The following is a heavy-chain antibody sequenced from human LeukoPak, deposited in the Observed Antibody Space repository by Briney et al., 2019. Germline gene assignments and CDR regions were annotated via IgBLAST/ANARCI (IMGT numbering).Heavy chain of an antibody. Sequence: GESLKISCKGSGYSFTSYWIGWVRQMPGKGLEWMGIIYPGDSDTRYSPSFQGQVTISADKSISTAYLQWSSLKASDTAMYYCARHWISDGSSWPPPHWFDPWGQGTLVTVSS. D-gene: IGHD6-13*01. CDR2: IYPGDSDT. J-gene: IGHJ5*02. V-gene: IGHV5-51*01. CDR1: GYSFTSYW. CDR3: ARHWISDGSSWPPPHWFDP.